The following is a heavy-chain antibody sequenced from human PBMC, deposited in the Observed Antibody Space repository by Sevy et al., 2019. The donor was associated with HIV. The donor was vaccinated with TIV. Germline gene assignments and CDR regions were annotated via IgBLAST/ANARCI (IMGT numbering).Heavy chain of an antibody. CDR3: AREVLGVVVPAAIFDY. D-gene: IGHD2-2*01. CDR2: IWYDGSNK. CDR1: GFTFSSYG. Sequence: GGSLRLPCAASGFTFSSYGMHWVRQAPGKGLEWVAVIWYDGSNKYYADSVKGRFTISRDNSKNTLYLQMNSLRAEDTAVYYCAREVLGVVVPAAIFDYWGQGTLVTVSS. J-gene: IGHJ4*02. V-gene: IGHV3-33*01.